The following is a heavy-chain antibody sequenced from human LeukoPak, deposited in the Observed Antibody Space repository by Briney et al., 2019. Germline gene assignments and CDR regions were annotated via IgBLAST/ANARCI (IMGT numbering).Heavy chain of an antibody. V-gene: IGHV6-1*01. D-gene: IGHD6-13*01. CDR2: TYYRPKWYR. J-gene: IGHJ5*02. Sequence: SQTLSLTCAISGDSVSSNSAAWHWIRQSPSRGLEWLGRTYYRPKWYREYAVSVKSRITINPDTSKNQFSLQLNSVTPEDTAVCYCARDGDSSYSSSWYSWFDPWGQGTLVTVSS. CDR3: ARDGDSSYSSSWYSWFDP. CDR1: GDSVSSNSAA.